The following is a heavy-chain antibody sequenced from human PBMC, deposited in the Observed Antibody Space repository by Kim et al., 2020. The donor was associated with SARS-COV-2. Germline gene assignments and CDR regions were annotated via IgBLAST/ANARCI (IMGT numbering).Heavy chain of an antibody. CDR1: GGSISSYY. Sequence: SETLSLTCTVSGGSISSYYWSWIRQPPGKGLEWIGYIYYSGSTNYNPSLKSRVTISVDTSKNQFSLKLSSVTAADTAVYYCARVGAGYSGYDSPKVYYGMDVWGQGTTVTVSS. V-gene: IGHV4-59*01. J-gene: IGHJ6*02. CDR2: IYYSGST. CDR3: ARVGAGYSGYDSPKVYYGMDV. D-gene: IGHD5-12*01.